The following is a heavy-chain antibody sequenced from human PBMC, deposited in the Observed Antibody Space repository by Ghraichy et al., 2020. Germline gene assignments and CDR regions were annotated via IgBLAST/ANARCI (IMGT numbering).Heavy chain of an antibody. Sequence: GGSLRLSCTASGFTFGDYGMSWFRQAPGKGLEWIGLIRSKAYAETTEWAASVRGRFTISRDDSKSIAYLQMNSLKIEDTAVYFCTREAAYDYLWGTYPQRGFDYWGQGTLVTVSS. J-gene: IGHJ4*02. CDR3: TREAAYDYLWGTYPQRGFDY. CDR1: GFTFGDYG. CDR2: IRSKAYAETT. D-gene: IGHD3-16*02. V-gene: IGHV3-49*03.